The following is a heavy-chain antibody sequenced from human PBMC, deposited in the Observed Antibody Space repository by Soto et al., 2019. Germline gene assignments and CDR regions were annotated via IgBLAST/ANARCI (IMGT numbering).Heavy chain of an antibody. Sequence: SVKVSCKASGGTFSSYAISWVRQAPGQGLEWMGGIIPIFVTANYAHKFQGRVTITADESTSTPYMELRSPRSEHPAVYYCARDRWYSSGSHYYYGMDVWGQGTTVTVS. V-gene: IGHV1-69*13. CDR2: IIPIFVTA. CDR1: GGTFSSYA. D-gene: IGHD6-19*01. CDR3: ARDRWYSSGSHYYYGMDV. J-gene: IGHJ6*02.